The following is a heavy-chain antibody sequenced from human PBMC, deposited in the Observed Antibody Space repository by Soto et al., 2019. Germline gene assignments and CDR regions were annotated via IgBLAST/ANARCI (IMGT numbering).Heavy chain of an antibody. CDR2: ISYDGSNK. CDR3: AKDLGSDGMDV. Sequence: QVQLVESGGGVVQPGRSLRLSCAASGFTFSSYGMHWVRQAPGKGLEWVAVISYDGSNKYYADSVKGRFTISRDNSKNTLYLQMNSLRAEDTAVYYCAKDLGSDGMDVRGQGTTVTVSS. J-gene: IGHJ6*02. CDR1: GFTFSSYG. V-gene: IGHV3-30*18.